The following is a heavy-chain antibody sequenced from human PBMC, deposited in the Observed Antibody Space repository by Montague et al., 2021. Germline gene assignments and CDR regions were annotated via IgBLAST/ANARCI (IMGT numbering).Heavy chain of an antibody. D-gene: IGHD1-14*01. CDR1: GFTFSNYA. CDR3: ARYRFFPSFTGIDY. CDR2: IGYDGGDT. Sequence: SLRLSCAASGFTFSNYAMKWVRQAPGKGLEWVSAIGYDGGDTYYADSVKGRFTISRDNSQNTMYLQMNSPSAEDTATYYCARYRFFPSFTGIDYWGQGTRVTVSS. J-gene: IGHJ4*02. V-gene: IGHV3-23*01.